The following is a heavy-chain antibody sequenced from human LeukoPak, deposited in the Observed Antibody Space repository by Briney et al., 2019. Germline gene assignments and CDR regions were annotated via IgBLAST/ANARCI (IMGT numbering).Heavy chain of an antibody. CDR2: IYWDDDK. CDR1: GFSLSTSGVG. J-gene: IGHJ4*02. V-gene: IGHV2-5*02. CDR3: AHRRLPGYRYDFWSGKRYYFDY. D-gene: IGHD3-3*01. Sequence: SGPTLVNPTQTLTLTCTFSGFSLSTSGVGVGWIRQPPGKALEWLALIYWDDDKRYSPSLKSRLTITKDTSKNQVVLTMTNIDPVDTATYYCAHRRLPGYRYDFWSGKRYYFDYWGQGTLVTVSS.